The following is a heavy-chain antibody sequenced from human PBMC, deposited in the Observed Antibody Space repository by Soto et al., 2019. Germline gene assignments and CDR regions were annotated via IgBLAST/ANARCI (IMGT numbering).Heavy chain of an antibody. Sequence: SDTLSLTCTVSGGSISSSSYYWGWIRQPPGKGLEWIGSIYYSGSTYYNPSLKSRVTISVDTSKNQFSLKLSSVTAADTAVYYCARLPAADYYYYGMDVWGQGTTVTVSS. J-gene: IGHJ6*02. V-gene: IGHV4-39*01. CDR1: GGSISSSSYY. CDR3: ARLPAADYYYYGMDV. CDR2: IYYSGST. D-gene: IGHD2-2*01.